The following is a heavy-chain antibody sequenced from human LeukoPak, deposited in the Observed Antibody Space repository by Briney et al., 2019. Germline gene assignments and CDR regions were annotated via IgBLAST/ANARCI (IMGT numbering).Heavy chain of an antibody. J-gene: IGHJ3*02. CDR3: AKDRGWGSGDYPSMLFDI. CDR2: ISGSGGST. D-gene: IGHD4-17*01. CDR1: GFTFSSYA. Sequence: GGSLRLSCAASGFTFSSYAMSWVRQAPGKGLEWVSAISGSGGSTYYADSVKGRFTISRDNSKSTLYLQMNSLRAEDTAVYYCAKDRGWGSGDYPSMLFDIWGQGTMVTVSS. V-gene: IGHV3-23*01.